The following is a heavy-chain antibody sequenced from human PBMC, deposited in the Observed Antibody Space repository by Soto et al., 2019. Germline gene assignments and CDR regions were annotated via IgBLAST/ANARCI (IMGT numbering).Heavy chain of an antibody. V-gene: IGHV1-69*13. Sequence: ASVKVSCNASGGTFSSYAISLVRQAPGQGLEWMGGIIPIFGTANYAQKFQGRVTITADESTSTAYMELSSLRSEDTAVYYCARAFDYYGSGSYYSNYYYYYGMDVWGQGTTVTVSS. CDR3: ARAFDYYGSGSYYSNYYYYYGMDV. CDR1: GGTFSSYA. CDR2: IIPIFGTA. J-gene: IGHJ6*02. D-gene: IGHD3-10*01.